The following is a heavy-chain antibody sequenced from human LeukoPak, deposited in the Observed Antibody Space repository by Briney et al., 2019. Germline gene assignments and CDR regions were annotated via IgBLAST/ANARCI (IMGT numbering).Heavy chain of an antibody. Sequence: SVKVSCKASGGTFSSYAISWVRQAPGQGLEWMGRIIPILGIANYAQKFQGRVTITADTSTSTAYMELSSLRSEDTAVYYCARQDSSGYAYFDYWGQGTLVTVSS. CDR3: ARQDSSGYAYFDY. CDR2: IIPILGIA. J-gene: IGHJ4*02. CDR1: GGTFSSYA. D-gene: IGHD3-22*01. V-gene: IGHV1-69*04.